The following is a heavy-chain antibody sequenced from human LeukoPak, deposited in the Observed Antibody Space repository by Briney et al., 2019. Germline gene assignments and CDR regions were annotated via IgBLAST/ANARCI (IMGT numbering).Heavy chain of an antibody. D-gene: IGHD6-13*01. CDR1: GFTFSGYE. V-gene: IGHV3-48*03. Sequence: GGSLRLSCAASGFTFSGYEMNWVRQAPGKGLEWVSYITSSGSTHYGDSVKGRFTISRDNAKDSLYLQMNSLRAEDTAVYYCAKGGQQLVRYGMDVWGQGTTVTVSS. CDR2: ITSSGST. CDR3: AKGGQQLVRYGMDV. J-gene: IGHJ6*02.